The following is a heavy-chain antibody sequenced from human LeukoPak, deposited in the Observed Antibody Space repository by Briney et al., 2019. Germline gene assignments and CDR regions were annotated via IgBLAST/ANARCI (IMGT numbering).Heavy chain of an antibody. CDR2: IPYDGSKK. CDR3: AKSGRDFGVVRGAFDI. Sequence: TGGSLRLSCAASGYAVNTYYTSWVRQAPGKGLEWVAIIPYDGSKKYYADSVEGRFTISRDNSNNTLYLQMNSLRPEDTAVYYCAKSGRDFGVVRGAFDIWGQRTMVTVSS. D-gene: IGHD3-3*01. J-gene: IGHJ3*02. V-gene: IGHV3-30*18. CDR1: GYAVNTYY.